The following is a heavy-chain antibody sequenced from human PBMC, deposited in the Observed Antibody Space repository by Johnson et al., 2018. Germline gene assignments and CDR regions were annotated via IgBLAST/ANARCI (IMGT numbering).Heavy chain of an antibody. V-gene: IGHV4-34*01. CDR1: GGSFSGYY. J-gene: IGHJ5*02. D-gene: IGHD2-2*01. CDR2: INHSGST. Sequence: QVQLQESGPGLVKPSETLSLTCAVYGGSFSGYYWSWIRQPPGKGLEWIGEINHSGSTNYNPSLKSRVTISVDTSKTQFSLKLSSVTAADTAGYYCARGSCGGTSCHLNWFDPWGQGTLVTVSS. CDR3: ARGSCGGTSCHLNWFDP.